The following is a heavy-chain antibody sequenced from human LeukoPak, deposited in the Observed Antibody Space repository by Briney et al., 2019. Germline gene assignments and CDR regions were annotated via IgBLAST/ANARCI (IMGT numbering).Heavy chain of an antibody. Sequence: PGGSLRLSCAASGFTFSSYSMNWVRQAPGKGLEWVSSIRSSSSYIYYADSVKGRFTISRDNAKNSLYLQMNSPRAEDTAVYYCAKGITMVRGVLDYWGQGTLVTVSS. D-gene: IGHD3-10*01. CDR3: AKGITMVRGVLDY. CDR1: GFTFSSYS. J-gene: IGHJ4*02. CDR2: IRSSSSYI. V-gene: IGHV3-21*01.